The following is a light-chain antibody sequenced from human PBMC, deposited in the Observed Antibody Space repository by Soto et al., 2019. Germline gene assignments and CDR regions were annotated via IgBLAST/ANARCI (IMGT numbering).Light chain of an antibody. CDR3: TSYASSDIFYV. V-gene: IGLV2-14*01. J-gene: IGLJ1*01. CDR1: SSDIGGYYY. Sequence: QSALTQPASVSGSPGQSITISCTGTSSDIGGYYYVSWYQHHPGKAPNLLIYQVTNRPSRVSNRFSGSKSGNTASLTISGLQADDEADYYCTSYASSDIFYVFGTGTKLTVL. CDR2: QVT.